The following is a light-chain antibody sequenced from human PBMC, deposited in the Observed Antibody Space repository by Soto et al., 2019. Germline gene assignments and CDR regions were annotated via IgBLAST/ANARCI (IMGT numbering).Light chain of an antibody. J-gene: IGLJ2*01. CDR2: EVN. Sequence: QSALTQPASLSGSPGQSITISCTGTSSDIGAYDYVSWFQQHPGKAPKLMISEVNNRPSGVSNRFSGSKSGNTASLTISGLQAEDEADYYCGSYTSSSTSVIFGSGTKLTVL. CDR1: SSDIGAYDY. CDR3: GSYTSSSTSVI. V-gene: IGLV2-14*01.